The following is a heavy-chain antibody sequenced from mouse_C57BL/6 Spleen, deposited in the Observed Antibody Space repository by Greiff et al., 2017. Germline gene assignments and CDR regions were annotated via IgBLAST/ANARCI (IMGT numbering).Heavy chain of an antibody. Sequence: EVKLVEPGGDLVKPGGSLKLSCAASGFTFSSYGMSWVRQTPDKRLEWVATISSGGSYTYYPDSVKGRFTITIDNAKNTPYMQLSSLKSEDTAMYYCARHGGGYAMDYWGQGTSVTVSS. CDR3: ARHGGGYAMDY. J-gene: IGHJ4*01. CDR2: ISSGGSYT. V-gene: IGHV5-6*01. CDR1: GFTFSSYG.